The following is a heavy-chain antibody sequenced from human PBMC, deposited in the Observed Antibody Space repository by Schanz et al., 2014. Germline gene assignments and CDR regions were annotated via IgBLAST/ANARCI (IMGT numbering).Heavy chain of an antibody. CDR3: AKDMHKDYGGKPQAFDI. CDR2: ISHDGNNK. Sequence: QVQLVESGGGVVQPGRSLRLSCAASGFTFGSYPIHWVRQAPGKGLEWVAVISHDGNNKYYGDSVKGRFTISRDNDKNSISRQMDRLRDEDTALYYCAKDMHKDYGGKPQAFDIWGQGTMVTVSS. D-gene: IGHD4-17*01. V-gene: IGHV3-30*04. CDR1: GFTFGSYP. J-gene: IGHJ3*02.